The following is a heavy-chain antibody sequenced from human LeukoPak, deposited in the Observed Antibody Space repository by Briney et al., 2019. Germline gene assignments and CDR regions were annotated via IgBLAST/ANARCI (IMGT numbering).Heavy chain of an antibody. CDR3: ARLFFYNGMGV. CDR2: IYYSGST. J-gene: IGHJ6*02. CDR1: DASINSGGIY. V-gene: IGHV4-31*03. D-gene: IGHD2/OR15-2a*01. Sequence: SQTLSLTCSVSDASINSGGIYWSWIRQHPGKGLEWIGSIYYSGSTYYNPSLKSRVTMSVDTSKNQFSLKLSSVTAADTAVYYCARLFFYNGMGVWGQGTTVTVSS.